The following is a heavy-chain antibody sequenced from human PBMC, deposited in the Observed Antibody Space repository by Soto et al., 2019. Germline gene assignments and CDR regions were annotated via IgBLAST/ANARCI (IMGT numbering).Heavy chain of an antibody. Sequence: PGGSLRLSCAASGFTFSSYSMNWVRQVPGKGLEWVSSISSSSSYIYYADSVKGRFTISRDNAKNSLYLQMNSLRAEDTAVYYCARDMQRYSSSSPPAYGMDVWGQGTTVTVPS. J-gene: IGHJ6*02. V-gene: IGHV3-21*01. CDR1: GFTFSSYS. D-gene: IGHD6-6*01. CDR2: ISSSSSYI. CDR3: ARDMQRYSSSSPPAYGMDV.